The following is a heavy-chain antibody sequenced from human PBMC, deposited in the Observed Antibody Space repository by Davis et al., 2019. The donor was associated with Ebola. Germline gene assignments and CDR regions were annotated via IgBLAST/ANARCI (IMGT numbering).Heavy chain of an antibody. CDR3: AKDPSLIVVVPAAMPEYSSSGGGMDV. CDR1: GFTFSSYW. CDR2: IKSDGSTK. D-gene: IGHD2-2*01. V-gene: IGHV3-74*01. J-gene: IGHJ6*02. Sequence: HTGGSLRLSCVVSGFTFSSYWMHWVRQAPGKGLVWLSRIKSDGSTKSYADSVKGRFTISRDNSKNTLYLQMNSLRAEDTAVYYCAKDPSLIVVVPAAMPEYSSSGGGMDVWGQGTTVTVSS.